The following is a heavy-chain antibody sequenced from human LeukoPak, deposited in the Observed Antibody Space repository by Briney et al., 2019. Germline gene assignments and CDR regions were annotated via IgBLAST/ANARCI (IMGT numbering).Heavy chain of an antibody. J-gene: IGHJ4*02. CDR1: GYSFTFYW. CDR2: IYPGDSDT. CDR3: ARQDGSGIYYFDY. D-gene: IGHD3-10*01. V-gene: IGHV5-51*01. Sequence: GESPKISCQGSGYSFTFYWIGWVRQMPGKGLEWMGIIYPGDSDTRYSPSFQGQVTISADKSTSTAYLQWNTLKASDTAMYYCARQDGSGIYYFDYWGQGTLVTVSS.